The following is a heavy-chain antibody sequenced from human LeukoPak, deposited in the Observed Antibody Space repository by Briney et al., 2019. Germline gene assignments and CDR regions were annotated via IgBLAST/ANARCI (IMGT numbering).Heavy chain of an antibody. CDR3: ARDPSGYSGGWYVVYYGMDV. Sequence: SETLSLTCAVSGGSISSSNWWSWVRQPPGKGLEWIGEIYHSGSTNYNPSLKSRVTISVDKSKNQFSLKLSSVTAADTAVYYCARDPSGYSGGWYVVYYGMDVWGQGTTVTVSS. J-gene: IGHJ6*02. V-gene: IGHV4-4*02. CDR1: GGSISSSNW. D-gene: IGHD6-19*01. CDR2: IYHSGST.